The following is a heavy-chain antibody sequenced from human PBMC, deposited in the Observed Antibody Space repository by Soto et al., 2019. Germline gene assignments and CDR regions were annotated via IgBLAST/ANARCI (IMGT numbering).Heavy chain of an antibody. J-gene: IGHJ4*02. V-gene: IGHV4-4*02. Sequence: ASETLSLTCTVSGASISSGNWWTWVRQSPRKGLEYIGEIFHDGTANYFPSFERRVAMSVDKSKNQFSLKLTSVTAADAAIYYCARLVYDTRLDYLYFDFWGQGAQVTVSS. CDR2: IFHDGTA. CDR3: ARLVYDTRLDYLYFDF. CDR1: GASISSGNW. D-gene: IGHD3-16*01.